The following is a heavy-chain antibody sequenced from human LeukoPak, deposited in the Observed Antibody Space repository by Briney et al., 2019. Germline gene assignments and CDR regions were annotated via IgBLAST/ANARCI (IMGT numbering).Heavy chain of an antibody. CDR2: ISSSGSTI. D-gene: IGHD1-26*01. V-gene: IGHV3-48*03. J-gene: IGHJ4*02. CDR1: GFTFSSYE. CDR3: ARDNSGSYSY. Sequence: PGGSLRLSCAASGFTFSSYEMNWVRQAPGKGLEWVSYISSSGSTIYYADSVKGRFTFSRDNAKNSLYLQMNSLRAEDTAVYYCARDNSGSYSYWGQGTLVTVSS.